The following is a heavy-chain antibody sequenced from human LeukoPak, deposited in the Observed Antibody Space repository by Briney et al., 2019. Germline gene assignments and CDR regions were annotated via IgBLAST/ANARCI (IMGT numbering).Heavy chain of an antibody. D-gene: IGHD2-15*01. Sequence: SETLSLTCTVSGGSISSYYWSWIRQPPGKGLEWIGYIYYSGSTNYNPSLKSRVTISVDTSKNQFSLKLSSVTAADTAVYYCARGYGYCSGGSCHPNYGMDVWGQGTTVTVSS. CDR2: IYYSGST. CDR1: GGSISSYY. J-gene: IGHJ6*02. CDR3: ARGYGYCSGGSCHPNYGMDV. V-gene: IGHV4-59*01.